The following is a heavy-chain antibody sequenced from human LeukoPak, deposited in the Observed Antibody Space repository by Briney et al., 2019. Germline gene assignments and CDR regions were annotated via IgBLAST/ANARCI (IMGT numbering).Heavy chain of an antibody. V-gene: IGHV1-69*13. CDR3: ASITPGIFGVVKFAFDI. J-gene: IGHJ3*02. CDR1: GGTFSSYA. D-gene: IGHD3-3*01. CDR2: IIPIFGTA. Sequence: SVKVSCKVSGGTFSSYAISWVRQAPGQGLEWMGGIIPIFGTANYAQKFQGRVTITADESTSTAYMELSSLRSEDTAVYYCASITPGIFGVVKFAFDIWGQGTMVTVSS.